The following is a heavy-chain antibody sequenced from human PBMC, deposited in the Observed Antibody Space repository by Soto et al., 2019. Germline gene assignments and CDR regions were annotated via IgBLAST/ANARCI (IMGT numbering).Heavy chain of an antibody. Sequence: GGSLRLSCAASGFTFSRYAMNWVRQAPGRGLQWISGISVSGDNTSYVESVRGRFTVYRDNSKNTLYLQMNNLRAEDTALYYCAKDGKMRAKVWFPAGYGMDVWGQGTTVTVSS. J-gene: IGHJ6*02. CDR3: AKDGKMRAKVWFPAGYGMDV. V-gene: IGHV3-23*01. D-gene: IGHD3-10*01. CDR2: ISVSGDNT. CDR1: GFTFSRYA.